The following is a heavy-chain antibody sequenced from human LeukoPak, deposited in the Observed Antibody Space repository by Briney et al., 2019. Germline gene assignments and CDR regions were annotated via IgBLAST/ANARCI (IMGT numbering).Heavy chain of an antibody. V-gene: IGHV4-34*01. CDR2: INLRGDT. Sequence: SETLSHTCAVYGCSFNDYCWNWIRQPPGKGLEWIGEINLRGDTNYNPSLKSRVNIFVDKSRKQLSLRLTSMIAADTALYYCATGQVPARRGYNWFDPWGRGTLVTVSS. CDR1: GCSFNDYC. J-gene: IGHJ5*02. D-gene: IGHD2-2*01. CDR3: ATGQVPARRGYNWFDP.